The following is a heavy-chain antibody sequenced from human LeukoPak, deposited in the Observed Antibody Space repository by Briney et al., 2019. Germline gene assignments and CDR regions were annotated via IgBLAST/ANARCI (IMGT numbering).Heavy chain of an antibody. D-gene: IGHD5/OR15-5a*01. V-gene: IGHV6-1*01. Sequence: SQTLSLTCAISRDSVSNNSATWNWIRQSPSRGLEWLGRTYYRSKWYTDYAVSVKSRITINPDTSKNQFSLQLNSVTPEDTAVYYCARGSTTKFLYWGQGTLVTVSS. J-gene: IGHJ4*02. CDR3: ARGSTTKFLY. CDR2: TYYRSKWYT. CDR1: RDSVSNNSAT.